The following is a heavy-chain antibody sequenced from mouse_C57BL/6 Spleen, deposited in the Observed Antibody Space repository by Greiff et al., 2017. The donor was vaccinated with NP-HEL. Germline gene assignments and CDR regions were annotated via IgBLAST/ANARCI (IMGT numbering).Heavy chain of an antibody. CDR1: GYAFSSYW. V-gene: IGHV1-80*01. CDR2: IYPGDGDT. D-gene: IGHD2-5*01. J-gene: IGHJ4*01. Sequence: QVQLQQSGAELVKPGASVKISCKASGYAFSSYWLNWVKQRPGKGLEWIGQIYPGDGDTNYNGKFKGKATLTADKSSSTAYMQLSSLTSEDSAVYFCANIPLYSNYDAMDYWGQGTSVTVSS. CDR3: ANIPLYSNYDAMDY.